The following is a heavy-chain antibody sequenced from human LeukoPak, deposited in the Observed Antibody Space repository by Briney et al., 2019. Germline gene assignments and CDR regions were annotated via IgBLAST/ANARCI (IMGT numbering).Heavy chain of an antibody. CDR3: ARVLYSSSQGVDY. V-gene: IGHV3-21*01. CDR2: ISTSSAYI. J-gene: IGHJ4*02. Sequence: GGSLRLSCAASGFTFRSYSMNWVRQAPGKGLEWVSSISTSSAYIHCADSVKGRFTISRDNAKNSLYLQMNSLRAEDTAVYYCARVLYSSSQGVDYWGQGTLVTVSS. CDR1: GFTFRSYS. D-gene: IGHD6-13*01.